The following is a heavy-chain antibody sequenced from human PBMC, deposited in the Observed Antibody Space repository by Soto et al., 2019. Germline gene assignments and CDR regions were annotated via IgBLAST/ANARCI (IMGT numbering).Heavy chain of an antibody. CDR2: SSATGAGT. J-gene: IGHJ5*02. D-gene: IGHD1-7*01. Sequence: GGSLRLSCAASGFTFSSYGMTWVRQAPGKGLEWVSFSSATGAGTYYADSVKGRFTISRDNSKNTLYLQMTSLRADDTAVYYCAKDRRAGGNYGFYSDLWGQGALVTVSS. CDR1: GFTFSSYG. V-gene: IGHV3-23*01. CDR3: AKDRRAGGNYGFYSDL.